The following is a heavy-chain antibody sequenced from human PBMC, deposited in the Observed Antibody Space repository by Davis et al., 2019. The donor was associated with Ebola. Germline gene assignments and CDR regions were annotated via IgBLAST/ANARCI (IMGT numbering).Heavy chain of an antibody. V-gene: IGHV1-69*04. CDR3: ARGPINNYGDSLIDY. CDR2: IIPILGIA. CDR1: GGTFSSYA. D-gene: IGHD4-17*01. Sequence: SVKVSCKASGGTFSSYAISWVRQAPGQGLEWMGRIIPILGIANYAQKFQGRVTITADKSTSTAYMELSSLRSEDTAVYYCARGPINNYGDSLIDYWDQGTLVTVSS. J-gene: IGHJ4*02.